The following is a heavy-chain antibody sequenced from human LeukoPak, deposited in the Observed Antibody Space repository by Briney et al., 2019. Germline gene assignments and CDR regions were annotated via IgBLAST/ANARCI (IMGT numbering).Heavy chain of an antibody. V-gene: IGHV4-34*01. CDR1: GGSFSGYY. D-gene: IGHD4-17*01. CDR2: INHSGST. J-gene: IGHJ3*02. Sequence: SETLSLTCAVYGGSFSGYYWSWIRQPPGKGLEWIGEINHSGSTNYNPSLKSRVTISVDTSKNQFSLKLSSVTAADTAVYYCARDPGTGTKGFDIWGLGTMVTVS. CDR3: ARDPGTGTKGFDI.